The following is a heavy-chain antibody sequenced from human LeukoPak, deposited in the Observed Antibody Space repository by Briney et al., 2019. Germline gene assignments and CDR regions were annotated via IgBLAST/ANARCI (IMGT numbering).Heavy chain of an antibody. V-gene: IGHV4-59*01. D-gene: IGHD3-10*01. Sequence: SETLSLTCTVSGGSISSYYWSWIRQPPGKGLEWIGYIYYSGSTNYKSSLKSRVTISVDTSKNQFSLKLSSVTAADTAVYYCAAGSGSLTPGWGQGTLVTVSS. CDR3: AAGSGSLTPG. CDR2: IYYSGST. J-gene: IGHJ4*02. CDR1: GGSISSYY.